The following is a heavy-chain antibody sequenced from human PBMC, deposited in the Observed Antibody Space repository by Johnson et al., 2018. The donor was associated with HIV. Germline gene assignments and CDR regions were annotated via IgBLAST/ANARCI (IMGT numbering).Heavy chain of an antibody. V-gene: IGHV3-64*01. CDR1: GFTFSSYA. Sequence: VQLVESGGGLVQPGGSLRLSCAASGFTFSSYAMHWVRQAPGKGLEYVSTISSNGGSTYYANSVKGRFTISRDNSKNTLYLRMDSLRGEDTAVFYCARALTGSYSRDAFDIWGQGTMVSVSS. CDR2: ISSNGGST. J-gene: IGHJ3*02. CDR3: ARALTGSYSRDAFDI. D-gene: IGHD1-26*01.